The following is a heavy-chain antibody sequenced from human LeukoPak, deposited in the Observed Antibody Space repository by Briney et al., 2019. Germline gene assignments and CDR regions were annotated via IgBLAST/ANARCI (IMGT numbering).Heavy chain of an antibody. D-gene: IGHD5-18*01. CDR2: ISSSSSYI. Sequence: GGSVRLFRAASGFTFSSYSMNWVRQAPGKGREWVSSISSSSSYIYYADSVKGRFTISRDNAKNSLYLQMNSLRAEDTAVYYCARDRSGYSYGYHFDYWGQGTLVTVSS. CDR3: ARDRSGYSYGYHFDY. CDR1: GFTFSSYS. V-gene: IGHV3-21*01. J-gene: IGHJ4*02.